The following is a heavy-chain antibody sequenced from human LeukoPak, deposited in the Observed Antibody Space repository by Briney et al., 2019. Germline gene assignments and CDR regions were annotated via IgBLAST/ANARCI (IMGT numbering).Heavy chain of an antibody. CDR2: ISGSGGST. CDR3: ARDHGIHFYGAGSFYFDY. Sequence: GGSLRLSCAASGFTFSSYAMSWVRQAPGKGLEWVSAISGSGGSTYYADSVKGRFTISRDNSKNTLYLQMNSLRAEDTAVYYCARDHGIHFYGAGSFYFDYWGQGTLVTVSS. J-gene: IGHJ4*02. CDR1: GFTFSSYA. D-gene: IGHD3-10*01. V-gene: IGHV3-23*01.